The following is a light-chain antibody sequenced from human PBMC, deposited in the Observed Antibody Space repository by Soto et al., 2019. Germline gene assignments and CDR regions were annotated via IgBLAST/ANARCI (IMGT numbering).Light chain of an antibody. J-gene: IGKJ1*01. CDR1: QSISSW. Sequence: DIQMTQSPSTLSTSIGDRVTITCRASQSISSWLAWYQQKPGKAPKLLIYDASSLESGVPSRFSGSGSGTEFTLTISSLQPDDFATYCCQHYNRSSSTFGQGTKVEIK. CDR2: DAS. V-gene: IGKV1-5*01. CDR3: QHYNRSSST.